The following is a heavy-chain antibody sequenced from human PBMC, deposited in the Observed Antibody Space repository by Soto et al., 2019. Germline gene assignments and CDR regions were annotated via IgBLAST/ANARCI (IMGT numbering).Heavy chain of an antibody. J-gene: IGHJ4*02. D-gene: IGHD3-22*01. CDR1: GGSISSGGYS. CDR3: ARGGYYDSSGFDY. CDR2: IYHSGST. Sequence: SETLSLTCAVSGGSISSGGYSWSWIRQPPGKGLEWTGYIYHSGSTYYNPSLKSRVTISVDRSKNQFSLKLSSVTAADTAVYYCARGGYYDSSGFDYWGQGTLVTVSS. V-gene: IGHV4-30-2*01.